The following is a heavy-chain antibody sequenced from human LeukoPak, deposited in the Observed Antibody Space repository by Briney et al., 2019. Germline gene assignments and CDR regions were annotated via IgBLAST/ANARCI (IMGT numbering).Heavy chain of an antibody. CDR1: GFTVSTSV. CDR3: VKGKDLYGALDI. V-gene: IGHV3-30*18. Sequence: QSGGSLRLSCAASGFTVSTSVMHWVRQAPGKGLDWAAIISFDGTTKYYADSVKGRFTISRDNSKNTLFLQMDSLRVEDTAVYYCVKGKDLYGALDIWGQGTMVTVSS. CDR2: ISFDGTTK. J-gene: IGHJ3*02. D-gene: IGHD3-16*01.